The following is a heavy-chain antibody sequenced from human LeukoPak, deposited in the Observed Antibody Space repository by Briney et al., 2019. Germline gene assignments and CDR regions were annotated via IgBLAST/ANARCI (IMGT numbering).Heavy chain of an antibody. Sequence: ASVKVSCKATGYTFTGYYMHWVRQAPGQGLEWMGWVNPNSGGTNYAQKLQGRVTMTTDTSTSTAYMELRSLRSDDTAVYYCARDTGVLRFLEWFTGFDYWGQGTLVTVSS. CDR2: VNPNSGGT. J-gene: IGHJ4*02. D-gene: IGHD3-3*01. CDR3: ARDTGVLRFLEWFTGFDY. CDR1: GYTFTGYY. V-gene: IGHV1-2*02.